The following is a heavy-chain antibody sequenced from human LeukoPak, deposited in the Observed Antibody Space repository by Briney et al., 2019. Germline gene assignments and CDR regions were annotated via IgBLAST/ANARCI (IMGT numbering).Heavy chain of an antibody. V-gene: IGHV4-34*01. J-gene: IGHJ3*02. D-gene: IGHD6-13*01. CDR3: ASGLRWAASGTGGAFDI. Sequence: PSETLSLTCAVYGGSFSGYYWSWIRQPPGKGLEWIGEINHSGSTNYNPSLKSRVTISVDTSKNQFSLKLSSVTAADTAVYYCASGLRWAASGTGGAFDIWGQGTMVTVSS. CDR1: GGSFSGYY. CDR2: INHSGST.